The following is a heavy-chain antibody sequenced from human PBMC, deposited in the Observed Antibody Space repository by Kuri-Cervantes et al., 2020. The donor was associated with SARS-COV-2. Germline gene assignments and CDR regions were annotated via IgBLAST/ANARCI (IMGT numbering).Heavy chain of an antibody. CDR2: ISAYNGNT. V-gene: IGHV1-18*01. Sequence: ASVKVSCKASGYTFTSYGIRWVRQAPGQGLEWMGWISAYNGNTNYAQKLQGRVPITSDRSVSTAYMELSSLRSEDTAVYYCARDVGTTVYWGQGTLVTVSS. D-gene: IGHD1-7*01. CDR3: ARDVGTTVY. J-gene: IGHJ4*02. CDR1: GYTFTSYG.